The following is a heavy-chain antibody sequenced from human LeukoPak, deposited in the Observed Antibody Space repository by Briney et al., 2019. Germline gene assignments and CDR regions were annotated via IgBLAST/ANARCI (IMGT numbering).Heavy chain of an antibody. Sequence: SVKVSCKASADTFSSYAICWVRQAPGQGLEWMGRIIPIFGTANYAQKFQGRVTITTDESTSTAYMELSSLRSEDTAVYYCARGATPPGEYYFDYWGQGTLVTVSS. CDR3: ARGATPPGEYYFDY. V-gene: IGHV1-69*05. CDR1: ADTFSSYA. CDR2: IIPIFGTA. D-gene: IGHD1-26*01. J-gene: IGHJ4*02.